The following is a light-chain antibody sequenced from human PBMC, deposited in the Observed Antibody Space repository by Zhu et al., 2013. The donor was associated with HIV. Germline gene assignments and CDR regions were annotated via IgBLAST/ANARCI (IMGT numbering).Light chain of an antibody. CDR2: GAS. Sequence: EVVLMQSPGTLSLSPGERATLSCRASQTVSYKHIAWYQQKPGQAPRLLIYGASSRAPGIPDRFSGGGSGTVFTLTITGLEPEDFGMYFCQRFGSSYTWTFGQGTNGGNQT. CDR1: QTVSYKH. J-gene: IGKJ1*01. V-gene: IGKV3-20*01. CDR3: QRFGSSYTWT.